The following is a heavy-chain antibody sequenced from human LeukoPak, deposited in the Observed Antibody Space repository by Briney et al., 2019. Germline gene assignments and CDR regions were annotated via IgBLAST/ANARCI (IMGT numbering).Heavy chain of an antibody. CDR1: GGTFSTFA. CDR3: TLGYYYGSGTYENVHY. CDR2: IIPFTTIT. Sequence: ASVKVSCKASGGTFSTFAVNWVRQAPGQGLEWMGRIIPFTTITNYAQKFRGRVIITADRSTSSAYIELSSLTSEDTAVYYCTLGYYYGSGTYENVHYWAQGTQVTVSS. J-gene: IGHJ4*01. D-gene: IGHD3-10*01. V-gene: IGHV1-69*04.